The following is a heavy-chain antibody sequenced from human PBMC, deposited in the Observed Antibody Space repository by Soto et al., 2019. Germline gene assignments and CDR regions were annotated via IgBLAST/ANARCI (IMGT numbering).Heavy chain of an antibody. J-gene: IGHJ4*02. Sequence: QVQLVDYGGGVVQPGRSLRLSCAASGFSFRSYAMHWVRRAPGKGLEWVAVILYDGSTKFYADSVKGRFTISRDNSRNTLCLQMDSLGTEDTGIYYCARGDGYLIDYWGQGTLVTVSS. CDR2: ILYDGSTK. D-gene: IGHD5-18*01. V-gene: IGHV3-30-3*01. CDR1: GFSFRSYA. CDR3: ARGDGYLIDY.